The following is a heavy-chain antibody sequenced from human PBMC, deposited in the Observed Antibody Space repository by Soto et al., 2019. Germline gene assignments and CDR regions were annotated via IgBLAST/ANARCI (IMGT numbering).Heavy chain of an antibody. V-gene: IGHV3-21*01. J-gene: IGHJ6*03. Sequence: GGSLRLSCAASGFTFSSYSMNWVRQAPGNGLEWVSSISSSSSYIYYADSVKGRFTISRDNAKNSLYLQMNSLRAEDTAVYYCARDGSIAARPGPFGNYYYYYMDVWGKGTTVTVSS. CDR2: ISSSSSYI. CDR3: ARDGSIAARPGPFGNYYYYYMDV. D-gene: IGHD6-6*01. CDR1: GFTFSSYS.